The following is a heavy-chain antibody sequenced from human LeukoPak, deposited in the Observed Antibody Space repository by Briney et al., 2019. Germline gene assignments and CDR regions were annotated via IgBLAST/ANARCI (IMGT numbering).Heavy chain of an antibody. CDR3: ARGGLLGYCSRTSCYSWFDP. D-gene: IGHD2-2*01. J-gene: IGHJ5*02. Sequence: GGSLRLSCTASGFTFSTYAMSWVRQAPGRGLEWVASIKQDGSEKYSVDSVKGRFTISRDNAQNSLYLQMNSLRAEDTAVYYCARGGLLGYCSRTSCYSWFDPWGQGTLVTVSS. V-gene: IGHV3-7*04. CDR1: GFTFSTYA. CDR2: IKQDGSEK.